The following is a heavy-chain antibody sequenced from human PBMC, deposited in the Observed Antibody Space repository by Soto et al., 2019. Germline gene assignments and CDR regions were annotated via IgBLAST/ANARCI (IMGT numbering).Heavy chain of an antibody. Sequence: ASVKVSCKASGGTFSSYAISWVRQAPGQGLEWMGGIIPIFGTANYAQKFQGRVTITADESTSTAYMELSSLRSEDTAVYYCARDALHPHSSVDSFDYWGQGTLVTVSS. CDR1: GGTFSSYA. D-gene: IGHD6-19*01. CDR3: ARDALHPHSSVDSFDY. CDR2: IIPIFGTA. J-gene: IGHJ4*02. V-gene: IGHV1-69*13.